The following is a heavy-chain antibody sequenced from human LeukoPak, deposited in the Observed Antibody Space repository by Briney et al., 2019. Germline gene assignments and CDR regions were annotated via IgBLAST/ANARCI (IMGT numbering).Heavy chain of an antibody. D-gene: IGHD3-10*01. CDR1: GFAFSSYG. CDR3: AKDLFGRITMVRGVINWFDP. V-gene: IGHV3-30*02. CDR2: IRYDANDK. Sequence: PGGSLRLSCAASGFAFSSYGMHWVRQTPGKGLEWVAFIRYDANDKSYADSVKGRFTISRDNSKSTLYLQMSSLRVEDTAVYYCAKDLFGRITMVRGVINWFDPWGQGTLVTVSS. J-gene: IGHJ5*02.